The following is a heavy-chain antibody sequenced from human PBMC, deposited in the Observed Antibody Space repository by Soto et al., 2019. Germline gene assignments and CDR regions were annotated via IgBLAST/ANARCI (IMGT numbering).Heavy chain of an antibody. Sequence: GGSLRLSCAASGFTFSNYGMSWVRQAPGKGLEWVSALPEIGTNAYYADSVKGRFTISRDNSKNTLFLQINNLRAGDTAVYYCAKKSGVGATWYFDYWGQGTLVTVSS. V-gene: IGHV3-23*01. CDR1: GFTFSNYG. CDR2: LPEIGTNA. CDR3: AKKSGVGATWYFDY. J-gene: IGHJ4*02. D-gene: IGHD1-26*01.